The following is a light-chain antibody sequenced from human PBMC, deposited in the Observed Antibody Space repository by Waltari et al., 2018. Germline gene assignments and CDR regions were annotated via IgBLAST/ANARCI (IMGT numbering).Light chain of an antibody. V-gene: IGLV2-14*01. CDR3: SSYTSSSTVV. CDR1: SSDGGGYHY. Sequence: SALTQPASVFGSPGQSIHIPCTGTSSDGGGYHYVPWYQQHPGKAPKLMIYDVSKRPSGVSNRFSGSKSGNTASLTISGLQAEDEADYYCSSYTSSSTVVFGGGTKLTVL. CDR2: DVS. J-gene: IGLJ2*01.